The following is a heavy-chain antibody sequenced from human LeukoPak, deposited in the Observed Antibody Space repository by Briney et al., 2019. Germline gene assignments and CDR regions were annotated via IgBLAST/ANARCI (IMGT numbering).Heavy chain of an antibody. CDR1: GYTFTSYY. CDR2: INPSGGST. CDR3: ARVVATTRRHDAFDI. Sequence: ASVKASCKASGYTFTSYYMHWVRQAPGQGLEWMGIINPSGGSTYYTQKFQGRLTMTRDMSTSTVYMELSSLRSEDTAVYYCARVVATTRRHDAFDIWGQGTMVTVSS. D-gene: IGHD1-26*01. J-gene: IGHJ3*02. V-gene: IGHV1-46*01.